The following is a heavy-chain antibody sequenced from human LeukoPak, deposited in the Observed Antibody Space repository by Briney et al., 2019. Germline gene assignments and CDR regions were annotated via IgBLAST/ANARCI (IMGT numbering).Heavy chain of an antibody. J-gene: IGHJ3*02. CDR2: INPNSGGT. CDR3: ARGSLERRFNPFDI. V-gene: IGHV1-2*02. D-gene: IGHD1-1*01. Sequence: ASVKVSCKASGYTFTGYYMHWVRQAPGQGLEWMGWINPNSGGTNYAQKFQGRVTMTRDTSISTAYMELSRLRSDDTAVYYCARGSLERRFNPFDIWGQGTMVTVSS. CDR1: GYTFTGYY.